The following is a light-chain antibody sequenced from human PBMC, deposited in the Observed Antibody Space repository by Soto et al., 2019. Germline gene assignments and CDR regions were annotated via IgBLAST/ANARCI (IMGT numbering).Light chain of an antibody. CDR3: QQYYSTPFT. V-gene: IGKV4-1*01. J-gene: IGKJ2*01. Sequence: DIVMTQSPDSLAVSLGERATINCMSSQSILYSSNNKNYLAWYQQKPGQPPKLLIYWASTRESVVPDRFSGSGSGTDFTLTISSLQAEDVAVYYCQQYYSTPFTFGQGNKLEI. CDR2: WAS. CDR1: QSILYSSNNKNY.